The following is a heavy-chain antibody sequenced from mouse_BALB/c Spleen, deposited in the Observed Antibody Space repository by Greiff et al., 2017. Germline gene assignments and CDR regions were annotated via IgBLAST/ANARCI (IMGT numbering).Heavy chain of an antibody. CDR2: ISNGGGST. CDR1: GFTFSSYT. J-gene: IGHJ4*01. CDR3: ARRGKGAMDY. D-gene: IGHD1-3*01. V-gene: IGHV5-12-2*01. Sequence: QSGGSLKLSCAASGFTFSSYTMSWVRQTPEKRLEWVAYISNGGGSTYYPDTVKGRFTISRDNAKNTLYLQMSSLKSEDTAMYYCARRGKGAMDYWGQGTSVTVSS.